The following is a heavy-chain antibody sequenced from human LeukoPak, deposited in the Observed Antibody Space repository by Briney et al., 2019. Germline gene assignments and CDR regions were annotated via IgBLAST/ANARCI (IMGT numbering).Heavy chain of an antibody. D-gene: IGHD5-18*01. CDR1: GGSISRGGYY. J-gene: IGHJ4*02. Sequence: SETLSLTCTVSGGSISRGGYYWSWIRQRPGKGLEWIGYIHSSGTTYYNPSLRSRLTISIDTSKNQFSLNLSSVTAADTAFYYSERGGRYSSEIDSWGQGTLVTVSS. CDR3: ERGGRYSSEIDS. CDR2: IHSSGTT. V-gene: IGHV4-31*03.